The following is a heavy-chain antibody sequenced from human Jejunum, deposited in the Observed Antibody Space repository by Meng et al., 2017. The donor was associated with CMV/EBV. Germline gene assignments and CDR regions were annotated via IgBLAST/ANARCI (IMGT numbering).Heavy chain of an antibody. D-gene: IGHD4-11*01. CDR1: GASTSSYY. CDR3: ARVLYDYSWEMDV. V-gene: IGHV4-59*01. J-gene: IGHJ6*02. Sequence: TVSGASTSSYYWSWIRQPPGKGLEWIGYIYYSGDTNYNPSLKSRVTISVDTSKNQFSLKLSSVTAAGTAMYYCARVLYDYSWEMDVWGQGTTVTVSS. CDR2: IYYSGDT.